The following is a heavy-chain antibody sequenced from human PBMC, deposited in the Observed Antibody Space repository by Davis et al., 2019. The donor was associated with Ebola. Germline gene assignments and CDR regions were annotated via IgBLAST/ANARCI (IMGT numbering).Heavy chain of an antibody. D-gene: IGHD5-12*01. Sequence: PSETLSLTCAISGDSVSGKNGAWNWIRQSPSRGLEWLGRTYYTSKWYNHYAASVKSRATINPDTSKNQFSLQLDSVTPEDTAVYYSARGWLRSGLDYWGQGILVTVSS. CDR3: ARGWLRSGLDY. V-gene: IGHV6-1*01. CDR1: GDSVSGKNGA. J-gene: IGHJ4*02. CDR2: TYYTSKWYN.